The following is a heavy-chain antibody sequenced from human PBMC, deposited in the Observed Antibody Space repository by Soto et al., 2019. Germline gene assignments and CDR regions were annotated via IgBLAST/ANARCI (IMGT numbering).Heavy chain of an antibody. V-gene: IGHV3-9*01. CDR2: ISWNNGSI. J-gene: IGHJ6*04. CDR3: ANDRRGQRYGMDF. D-gene: IGHD3-10*01. CDR1: GGTCDDYA. Sequence: SLRLSRAASGGTCDDYAMHWVLQTPGKGLEWVSGISWNNGSIGYADSVKGRFTISRDNAKNSLYLQMNSLRAEDTALYYCANDRRGQRYGMDFWRKGSTVTVSS.